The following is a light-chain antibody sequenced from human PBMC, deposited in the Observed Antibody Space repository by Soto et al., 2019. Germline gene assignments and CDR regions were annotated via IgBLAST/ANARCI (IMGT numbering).Light chain of an antibody. CDR2: AAS. CDR3: QQANSFPYT. V-gene: IGKV1D-12*01. Sequence: EIQMTQSPSSVSASVGDRVTITCRASQVISSWVAWYQQQPGKVPKLLIYAASYLQSGVPSRFSGSGSGSEFTLTINSLQPEDSGTYYCQQANSFPYTFGQGTKLEIK. CDR1: QVISSW. J-gene: IGKJ2*01.